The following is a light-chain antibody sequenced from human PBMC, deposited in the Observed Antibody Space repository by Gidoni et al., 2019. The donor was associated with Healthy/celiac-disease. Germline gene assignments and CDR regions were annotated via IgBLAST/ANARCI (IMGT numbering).Light chain of an antibody. Sequence: EIVLTQSPATLSVSPGERATLSCRASQSVSSNLAWYQQKPGQAPRLLSYGASTRATGIPARFSGSGSGTEFTLTISSLQSEDFAVYYCQQYKNWPPSITFGQGTRLEIK. CDR1: QSVSSN. CDR2: GAS. CDR3: QQYKNWPPSIT. J-gene: IGKJ5*01. V-gene: IGKV3-15*01.